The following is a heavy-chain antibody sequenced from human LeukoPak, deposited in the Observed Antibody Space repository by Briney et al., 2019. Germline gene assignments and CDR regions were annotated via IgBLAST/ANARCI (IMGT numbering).Heavy chain of an antibody. CDR1: GYTFTGYY. CDR3: ARVPYSSGWYFDY. Sequence: ASVKVSCKASGYTFTGYYMHWVRQAPGQGLEWMGWINPNSGGTNYAQKFQGRVTITRNTSISTAYMELSSLRSEDTAVYYCARVPYSSGWYFDYWGQGTLVTVSS. CDR2: INPNSGGT. V-gene: IGHV1-2*02. D-gene: IGHD6-19*01. J-gene: IGHJ4*02.